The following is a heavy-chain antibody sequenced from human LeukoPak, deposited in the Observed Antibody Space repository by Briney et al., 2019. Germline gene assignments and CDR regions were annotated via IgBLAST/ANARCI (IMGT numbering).Heavy chain of an antibody. V-gene: IGHV5-51*01. Sequence: GESLKISCKGSGYSFATYWVAWVRQMPGKGLEWMGMIYPGDSDTRYSPSFQGQVTISADKSINTAYLQWSSLQASDTAMYYCARTADISTGFGSDYWGQGTLVTVSS. CDR2: IYPGDSDT. CDR1: GYSFATYW. CDR3: ARTADISTGFGSDY. J-gene: IGHJ4*02. D-gene: IGHD3-9*01.